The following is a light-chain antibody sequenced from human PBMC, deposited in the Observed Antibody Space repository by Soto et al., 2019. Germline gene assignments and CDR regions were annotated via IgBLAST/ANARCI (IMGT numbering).Light chain of an antibody. V-gene: IGKV3-20*01. Sequence: EIELTQSPGTLSLSPGERATLSCRASQTVSNNFLAWYQQKFGQAPRLLIYGASNRATGIPDRFSGSGSGTDFTITLSRLEPEDFAVYHCQQYGSSLLTFGPGTKVDLK. CDR1: QTVSNNF. CDR3: QQYGSSLLT. J-gene: IGKJ3*01. CDR2: GAS.